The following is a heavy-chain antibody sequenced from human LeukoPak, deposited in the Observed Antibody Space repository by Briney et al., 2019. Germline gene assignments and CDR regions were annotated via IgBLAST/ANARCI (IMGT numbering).Heavy chain of an antibody. CDR2: ISAYNGNT. J-gene: IGHJ4*02. Sequence: ASVKVSCTASGYTFTSYGISWVRQAPGQGLEWMGWISAYNGNTNYAQKLQGRVTMTTDTSTSTAYMELRSLRSDDAAVYYCARGSYSSGWYYFDYWGQGTLVTVS. V-gene: IGHV1-18*01. CDR1: GYTFTSYG. D-gene: IGHD6-19*01. CDR3: ARGSYSSGWYYFDY.